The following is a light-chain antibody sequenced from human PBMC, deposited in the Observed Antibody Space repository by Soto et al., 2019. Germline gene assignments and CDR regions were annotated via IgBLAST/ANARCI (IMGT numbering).Light chain of an antibody. CDR2: AVS. CDR3: QQYDNLPLT. Sequence: IVMTQTPLSLSVTPGQPACISCKPSQSLLQSDGNTYLYWYLQKPGQPPQLLIYAVSNRFSGVPDRFSGSGSGTDFTFTISSLQPEDIATYYCQQYDNLPLTFGGGTKVDIK. J-gene: IGKJ4*01. CDR1: QSLLQSDGNTY. V-gene: IGKV2D-29*01.